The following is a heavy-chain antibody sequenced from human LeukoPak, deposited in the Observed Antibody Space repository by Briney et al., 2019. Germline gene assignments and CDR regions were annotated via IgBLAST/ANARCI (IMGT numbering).Heavy chain of an antibody. CDR3: ATGFGSDY. Sequence: PGGSLRLSCAASGFTFSSYWMTWVRQAPGKGLEWVANMNQDETEKYYLDSVKGRFTISRDNAKKSLYLQMNSLRAEDTAVYYCATGFGSDYWGQGTLVTVSS. CDR2: MNQDETEK. J-gene: IGHJ4*02. D-gene: IGHD1-26*01. CDR1: GFTFSSYW. V-gene: IGHV3-7*01.